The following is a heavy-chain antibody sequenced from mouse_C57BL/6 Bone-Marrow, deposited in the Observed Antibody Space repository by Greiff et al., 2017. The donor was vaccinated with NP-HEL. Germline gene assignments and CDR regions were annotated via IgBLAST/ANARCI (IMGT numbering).Heavy chain of an antibody. D-gene: IGHD1-1*01. J-gene: IGHJ2*01. Sequence: EVKVVESGGGLVQPGGSMKLSCVASGFTFSNYWMNWVRQSPEKGLEWVAQIRLKSDNYATHYAESVKGRFTISRDDSKSSVYLQMNNLRAEDTGIYYCTPYYYGSSYLEYWGQGTTLTVSS. CDR1: GFTFSNYW. CDR2: IRLKSDNYAT. V-gene: IGHV6-3*01. CDR3: TPYYYGSSYLEY.